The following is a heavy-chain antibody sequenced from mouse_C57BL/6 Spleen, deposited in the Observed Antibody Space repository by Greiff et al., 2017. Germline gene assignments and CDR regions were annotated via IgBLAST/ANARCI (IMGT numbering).Heavy chain of an antibody. CDR1: GYTFTSYW. CDR3: ARDRYYGSRDWYFDV. D-gene: IGHD1-1*01. V-gene: IGHV1-64*01. CDR2: VHPNSGST. J-gene: IGHJ1*03. Sequence: QVQLQQPGAELLKPGASVKLSCKASGYTFTSYWMHWVKQRPGQGLELIGMVHPNSGSTNYNETFKSKATLTVDKSSSTAYMQLSSLTSEDSAVYYCARDRYYGSRDWYFDVWGTGTTVTVSS.